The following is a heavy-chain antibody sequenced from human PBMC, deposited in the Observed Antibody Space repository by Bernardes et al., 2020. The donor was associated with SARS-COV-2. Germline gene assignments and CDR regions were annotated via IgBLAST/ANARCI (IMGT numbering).Heavy chain of an antibody. Sequence: GGSLSLSCAASGFIFDDYGMSWVRQAPGKGLEWVSGINWNGVSTGYADSVKGRFTISRDNAKNSLYLQMNSLRAEDTALYHCARGGRGYSFVSSLDYWGQGTLVTVSS. CDR3: ARGGRGYSFVSSLDY. J-gene: IGHJ4*02. CDR1: GFIFDDYG. CDR2: INWNGVST. D-gene: IGHD5-18*01. V-gene: IGHV3-20*01.